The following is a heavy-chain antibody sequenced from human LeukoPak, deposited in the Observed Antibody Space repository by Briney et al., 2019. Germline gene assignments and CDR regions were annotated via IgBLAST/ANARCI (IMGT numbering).Heavy chain of an antibody. V-gene: IGHV5-51*01. CDR3: ARGYCSSTSCYRFDS. D-gene: IGHD2-2*01. CDR2: IYPDDSDT. CDR1: GYSFTTFW. Sequence: GESLEISCKGSGYSFTTFWIGWVRQMPGKGLEWMGIIYPDDSDTRYSPSFQGQVTISADKSISTAYLQWGSLKASDTAMYYCARGYCSSTSCYRFDSWGQGTLVTVSS. J-gene: IGHJ4*02.